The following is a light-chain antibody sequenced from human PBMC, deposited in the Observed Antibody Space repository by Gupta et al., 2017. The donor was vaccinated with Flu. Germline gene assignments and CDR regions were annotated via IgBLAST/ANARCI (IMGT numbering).Light chain of an antibody. CDR2: EAD. CDR1: SSNIGNNY. V-gene: IGLV1-51*02. CDR3: ATWDNSLSATV. Sequence: QSVLTQPPSVSAAPGQKVTISCSGSSSNIGNNYVSWYQQFPGTAPKVLIYEADRRPSGIPDRFSGSKSGTSATLGITGLQTGDEADYYCATWDNSLSATVFGGGTKVTVL. J-gene: IGLJ3*02.